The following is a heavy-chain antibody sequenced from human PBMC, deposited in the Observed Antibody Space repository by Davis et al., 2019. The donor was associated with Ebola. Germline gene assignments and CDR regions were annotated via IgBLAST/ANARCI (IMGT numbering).Heavy chain of an antibody. Sequence: GESLKISCAASGFTFSSYAMHWVRQAPGKGLEWVAVISYDGSNKYYADSVKGRFTISRDNSKNTLYLQMNSLRAEDTAVYYCANRNPLMHTTMVIVWGQGTLVTVSS. CDR1: GFTFSSYA. V-gene: IGHV3-30-3*01. CDR3: ANRNPLMHTTMVIV. J-gene: IGHJ4*02. D-gene: IGHD5-18*01. CDR2: ISYDGSNK.